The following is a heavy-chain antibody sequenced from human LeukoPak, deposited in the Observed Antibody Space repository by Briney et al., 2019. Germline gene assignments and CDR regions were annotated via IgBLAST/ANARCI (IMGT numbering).Heavy chain of an antibody. CDR3: AKRVRYYYYMDV. Sequence: PEGSLRLSCAASGFTFSSYAMSWVRQAPGKGLEWVSAISGSGGSTYYADSVKGRFTISRDNSKNTLYLQMNSLRAEDTAVYYCAKRVRYYYYMDVWGKGTTVTVSS. CDR1: GFTFSSYA. CDR2: ISGSGGST. V-gene: IGHV3-23*01. J-gene: IGHJ6*03. D-gene: IGHD1-1*01.